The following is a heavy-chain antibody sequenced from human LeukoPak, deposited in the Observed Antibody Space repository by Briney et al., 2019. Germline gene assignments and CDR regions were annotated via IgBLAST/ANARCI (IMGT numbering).Heavy chain of an antibody. V-gene: IGHV3-21*01. J-gene: IGHJ3*02. CDR2: ISSSSSYI. CDR3: AKDSGWFGEGDAFDI. CDR1: GFTFSSYS. Sequence: GGSLRLSCAASGFTFSSYSMNWVRQAPGKGLEWVSSISSSSSYIYYADSVKGRFTISRDNSKNTLYLQMNSLRAEDTAVYYCAKDSGWFGEGDAFDIWGQGTMVTVSS. D-gene: IGHD3-10*01.